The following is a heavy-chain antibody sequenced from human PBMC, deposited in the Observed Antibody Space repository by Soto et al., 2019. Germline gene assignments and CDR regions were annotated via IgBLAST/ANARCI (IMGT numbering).Heavy chain of an antibody. CDR2: ISGSGGST. CDR3: AKVIPEWQLVEEGGDY. D-gene: IGHD6-13*01. V-gene: IGHV3-23*01. CDR1: GFTFSSYA. J-gene: IGHJ4*02. Sequence: EVQLLESGGGLVQPGGSLRLSCAASGFTFSSYAMSWVRQAPGKGLEWVSAISGSGGSTYYADSVKGRFTISRDNSKNTLYLQMNSLRAEDTAVYYCAKVIPEWQLVEEGGDYWGQGTLVTVSS.